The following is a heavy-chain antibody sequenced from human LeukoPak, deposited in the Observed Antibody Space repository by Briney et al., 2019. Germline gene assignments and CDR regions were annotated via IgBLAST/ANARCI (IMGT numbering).Heavy chain of an antibody. CDR3: ARARIQLWLYRYYYYYMDV. Sequence: SETLSLTCTVSGGSINSSSYYWGWIRQPPGKGLEWIGSIYYSGSTYYNPSLKSRVTISVDTSKNQFSLKLSSVTAADTAVYYCARARIQLWLYRYYYYYMDVWGKGTTVTVSS. J-gene: IGHJ6*03. CDR2: IYYSGST. V-gene: IGHV4-39*07. D-gene: IGHD5-18*01. CDR1: GGSINSSSYY.